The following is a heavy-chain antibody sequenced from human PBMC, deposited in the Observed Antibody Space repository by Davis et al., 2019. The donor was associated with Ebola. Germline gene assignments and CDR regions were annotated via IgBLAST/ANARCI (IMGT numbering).Heavy chain of an antibody. V-gene: IGHV4-34*01. Sequence: MPSETLSLTCAVYGGSFSGYYWSWIRQPPGKGLEWIGEINHSGSTNYNPSLKSRVTISVDTSKNQFSLKLSSVTAADTAVYYCARAPQYSRFDPWGQGTLVTVSS. D-gene: IGHD5-12*01. J-gene: IGHJ5*02. CDR3: ARAPQYSRFDP. CDR1: GGSFSGYY. CDR2: INHSGST.